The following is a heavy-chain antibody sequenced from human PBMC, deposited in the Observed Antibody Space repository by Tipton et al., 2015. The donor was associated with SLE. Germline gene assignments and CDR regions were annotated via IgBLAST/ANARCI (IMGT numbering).Heavy chain of an antibody. V-gene: IGHV4-30-2*01. J-gene: IGHJ4*03. D-gene: IGHD3-22*01. Sequence: TLSLTCTVSGDSISSSNYYWSWVRQPPGKGLEWIGYVYHSGSAYYNPSLKSRVTISVDRSRNQFSLILTSVTAADTAVYYCARDTEVITRWNGLTYYFDYWGQGTMVTVSS. CDR1: GDSISSSNYY. CDR2: VYHSGSA. CDR3: ARDTEVITRWNGLTYYFDY.